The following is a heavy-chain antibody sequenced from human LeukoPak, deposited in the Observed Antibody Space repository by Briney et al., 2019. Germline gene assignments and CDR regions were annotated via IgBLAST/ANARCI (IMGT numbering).Heavy chain of an antibody. CDR2: IYYSGST. J-gene: IGHJ1*01. Sequence: SETLSLTCTVSGGSISSYYWSWIRQPPGKGLEWIGYIYYSGSTYYNPSLKSRVTISVDTSKNQLSLKLSSVTAADTAVYYCARHSSGWYSPYFQHWGQGTLVTVSS. D-gene: IGHD6-19*01. V-gene: IGHV4-59*04. CDR3: ARHSSGWYSPYFQH. CDR1: GGSISSYY.